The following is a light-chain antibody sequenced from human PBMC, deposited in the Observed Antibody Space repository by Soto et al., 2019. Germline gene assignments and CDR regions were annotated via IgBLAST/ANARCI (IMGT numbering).Light chain of an antibody. CDR1: SSDVGGYDY. CDR2: EVT. J-gene: IGLJ1*01. V-gene: IGLV2-8*01. Sequence: SALTQPPSASGSPGQSVTISCTGTSSDVGGYDYVSWYQQHPGKAPKLMIYEVTIRPSGVSDRFSGSKSGNTASLTVSGLQAEDEADYYCSSYTGGNPSDVFGTGTKVTVL. CDR3: SSYTGGNPSDV.